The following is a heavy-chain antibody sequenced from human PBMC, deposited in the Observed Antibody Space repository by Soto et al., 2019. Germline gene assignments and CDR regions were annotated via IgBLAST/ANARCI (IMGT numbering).Heavy chain of an antibody. V-gene: IGHV3-23*01. D-gene: IGHD4-17*01. CDR3: MKDLSLDFGDYG. CDR2: ISSSGGTT. J-gene: IGHJ4*02. Sequence: EVQVLESGGGLVQPGGSLRLSCAASGFTFSSYSMIWVRQAPGKGLEWVSGISSSGGTTDYADSVKGRFTISRDNARNTVYLQMNNMRAEDTAVYPCMKDLSLDFGDYGWGQGTLVTVSS. CDR1: GFTFSSYS.